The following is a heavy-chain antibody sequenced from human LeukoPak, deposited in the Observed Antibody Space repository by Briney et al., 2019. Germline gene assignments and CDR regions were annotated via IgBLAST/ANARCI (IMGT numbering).Heavy chain of an antibody. V-gene: IGHV3-23*01. Sequence: GGSLRLSCAASGFTFSSYAMNWVRQAPGKGLEWVSAISGGGDITYYAGSVKGRFTISRDNSKNMLYLQMNSLRAEDTAVYYCVRDHYYSMDVWGQGTTVTVS. CDR3: VRDHYYSMDV. CDR1: GFTFSSYA. J-gene: IGHJ6*02. CDR2: ISGGGDIT.